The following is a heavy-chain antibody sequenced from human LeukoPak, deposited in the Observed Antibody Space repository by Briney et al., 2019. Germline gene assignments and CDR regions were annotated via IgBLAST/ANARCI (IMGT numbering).Heavy chain of an antibody. CDR1: GGTFSSYA. D-gene: IGHD2-2*01. CDR3: ARGVVPAAFYYYYYGMDV. Sequence: PVKVSCKASGGTFSSYAISWVRQAPGQGLEWMGRIIPILGIANYAQKFQGRVTITAGKSTSTAYMELSSLRSEDTAVYYCARGVVPAAFYYYYYGMDVWGQGTTVTVSS. V-gene: IGHV1-69*04. CDR2: IIPILGIA. J-gene: IGHJ6*02.